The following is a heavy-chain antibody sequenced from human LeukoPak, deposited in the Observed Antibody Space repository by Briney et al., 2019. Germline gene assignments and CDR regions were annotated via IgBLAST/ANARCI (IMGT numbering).Heavy chain of an antibody. CDR3: ARGTPSYSSGWYGLGYYFDY. Sequence: YWMSWVRQAPGRGLEWVANIKPDGSEIYYVDSVKGGFTISRDNSKNTVFLQMNSLRPEDRAVYYCARGTPSYSSGWYGLGYYFDYWGQGTLVTVSS. CDR2: IKPDGSEI. D-gene: IGHD6-19*01. V-gene: IGHV3-7*01. J-gene: IGHJ4*02. CDR1: YW.